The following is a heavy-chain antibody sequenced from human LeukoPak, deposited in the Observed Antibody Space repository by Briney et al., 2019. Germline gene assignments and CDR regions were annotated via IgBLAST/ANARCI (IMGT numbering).Heavy chain of an antibody. V-gene: IGHV1-69*13. D-gene: IGHD5-24*01. J-gene: IGHJ5*02. Sequence: SVKVSCKASGGTFSSYAISWVRQAPGQGLEWMGGIIPIFGTANYAQEFQGRVTITADESTSTAYMELSSLRSEDTAVYYCARDRGGYNSYDPWGQGTLVTVSS. CDR2: IIPIFGTA. CDR1: GGTFSSYA. CDR3: ARDRGGYNSYDP.